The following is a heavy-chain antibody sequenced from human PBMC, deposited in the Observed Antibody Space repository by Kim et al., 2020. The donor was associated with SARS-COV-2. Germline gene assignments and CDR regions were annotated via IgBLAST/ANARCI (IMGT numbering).Heavy chain of an antibody. Sequence: GGSLRLSCAASGFTFSDYYMSWIRQAPGKGLEWVSYISSSGSTIYYADSVKGRFTISRDNAKNSLYLQMNSLRAEDTAVYYCAGRNYYDSSGHDYWGQGTLVTVSS. D-gene: IGHD3-22*01. J-gene: IGHJ4*02. CDR3: AGRNYYDSSGHDY. CDR1: GFTFSDYY. V-gene: IGHV3-11*01. CDR2: ISSSGSTI.